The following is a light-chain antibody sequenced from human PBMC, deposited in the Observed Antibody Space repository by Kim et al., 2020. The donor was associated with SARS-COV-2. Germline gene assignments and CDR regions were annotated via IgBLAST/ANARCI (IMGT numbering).Light chain of an antibody. CDR3: QQRTSWQVT. CDR1: QSVGTY. J-gene: IGKJ2*01. V-gene: IGKV3-11*01. CDR2: DAS. Sequence: LSPGERATLSCGASQSVGTYLAWYQQKPGQPPRLLIYDASNRATGIPARFSGSGSGTDFTLSISSLEPEDFAVYYCQQRTSWQVTFGQGTKVDIK.